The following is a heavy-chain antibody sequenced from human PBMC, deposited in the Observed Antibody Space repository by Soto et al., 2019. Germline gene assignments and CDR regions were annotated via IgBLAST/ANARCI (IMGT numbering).Heavy chain of an antibody. CDR3: ARVVVGSRLSLDY. CDR1: GGTFSSYT. CDR2: ISPIFGTP. Sequence: QVQLVQSGAEVKKPGSSVTVSCKASGGTFSSYTISWVRQAPGQGLEWMAGISPIFGTPIYAQKFQDRVTFTSDDSTMTAYMEMNRLTSEDTAVYYCARVVVGSRLSLDYWGQGTLVTISS. D-gene: IGHD2-21*01. J-gene: IGHJ4*02. V-gene: IGHV1-69*01.